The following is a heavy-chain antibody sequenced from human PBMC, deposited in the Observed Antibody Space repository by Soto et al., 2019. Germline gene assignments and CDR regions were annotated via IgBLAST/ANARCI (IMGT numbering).Heavy chain of an antibody. V-gene: IGHV4-31*03. J-gene: IGHJ5*02. D-gene: IGHD6-13*01. Sequence: SETLSLTCTVSGGSISSGGYYWSWIRQHPGKGLEWIGYIYYSGSTYYNPSLKSRVTISVDTSKNQFSLKLSSVTAADTAVYYCARGIAAAGTRNRNWFDPWGQGTLVTVSS. CDR1: GGSISSGGYY. CDR3: ARGIAAAGTRNRNWFDP. CDR2: IYYSGST.